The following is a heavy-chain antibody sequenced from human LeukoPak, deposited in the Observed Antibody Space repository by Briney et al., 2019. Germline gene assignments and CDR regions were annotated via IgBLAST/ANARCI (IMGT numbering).Heavy chain of an antibody. CDR1: GFTFRSYA. CDR2: ISGSGGST. V-gene: IGHV3-23*01. CDR3: AKGLSSVPRYYFDY. J-gene: IGHJ4*02. D-gene: IGHD3-10*01. Sequence: GGSLRLSCAASGFTFRSYAMSWVRQAPGKGLEWVSVISGSGGSTNYADSVKGRFTISRDNSKNTLYLQMNSLRAEDTAVYYCAKGLSSVPRYYFDYWGQGTLVTVSS.